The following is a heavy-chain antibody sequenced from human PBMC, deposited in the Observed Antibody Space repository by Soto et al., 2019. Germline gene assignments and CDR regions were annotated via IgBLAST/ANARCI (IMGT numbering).Heavy chain of an antibody. CDR2: ISYDGSNK. CDR1: GFTFSSYG. D-gene: IGHD6-13*01. CDR3: AKESQQLVCDY. V-gene: IGHV3-30*18. J-gene: IGHJ4*02. Sequence: PGGSLRLSCAASGFTFSSYGMHWVRQAPGKGLEWVAVISYDGSNKYYADSVKGRFTISRDNSKNTLYLQMNSLRAEDTAVYYCAKESQQLVCDYWGQGALVTVSS.